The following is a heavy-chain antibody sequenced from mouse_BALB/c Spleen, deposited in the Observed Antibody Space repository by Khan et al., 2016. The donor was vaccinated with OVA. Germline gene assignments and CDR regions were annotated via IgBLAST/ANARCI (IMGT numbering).Heavy chain of an antibody. CDR1: GFSLNSYG. CDR2: IWAGGST. D-gene: IGHD1-3*01. Sequence: QGQRKERGPGMVAHVESMSINCTVSGFSLNSYGVHWVRQPPGKGLEWLGVIWAGGSTNYNSALMSRLSISKDNSKSQVFLKMNSLQTDDTAMYYCARLEDIWGQGTTLTVSS. V-gene: IGHV2-9*02. CDR3: ARLEDI. J-gene: IGHJ2*01.